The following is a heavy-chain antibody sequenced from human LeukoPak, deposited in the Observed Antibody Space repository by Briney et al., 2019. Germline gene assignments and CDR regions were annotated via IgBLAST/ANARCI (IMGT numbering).Heavy chain of an antibody. CDR1: GYTFTGYY. D-gene: IGHD3-16*01. V-gene: IGHV1-2*02. Sequence: GASVKVSCKASGYTFTGYYMHWVRQAPGQALEWMGWINPNSGDTNSAQKFQGRVTMTRDTSISTAYMELSRLRSDDTAVYYCARVIPGSYADYWGQGTLVTVSS. CDR2: INPNSGDT. J-gene: IGHJ4*02. CDR3: ARVIPGSYADY.